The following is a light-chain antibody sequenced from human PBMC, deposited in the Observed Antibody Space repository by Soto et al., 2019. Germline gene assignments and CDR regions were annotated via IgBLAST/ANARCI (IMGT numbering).Light chain of an antibody. CDR1: QDISNY. CDR2: DES. J-gene: IGKJ4*01. V-gene: IGKV1-33*01. Sequence: DIQMTQSPSSLSASVGDRVTITCQASQDISNYLNWDQQKPGKDPKLLIYDESNLETVVTSSFSGSGSGTDFTFTISSLQPEDIATYYCQQYDNIPLTFGGGTKVEIK. CDR3: QQYDNIPLT.